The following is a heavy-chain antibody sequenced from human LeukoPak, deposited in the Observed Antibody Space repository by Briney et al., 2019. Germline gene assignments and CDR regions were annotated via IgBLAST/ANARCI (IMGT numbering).Heavy chain of an antibody. V-gene: IGHV3-33*01. J-gene: IGHJ4*02. CDR1: GFTFSSYG. Sequence: GGSLRLSCAASGFTFSSYGMHWVRQAPGKGLEGVAVIWYDGSNKYYADSVKGRFTISRDNSKSTLYLQMNSLRAEDTAVYYCARESMVRGVCFDYWGQGTLVTVSS. CDR3: ARESMVRGVCFDY. D-gene: IGHD3-10*01. CDR2: IWYDGSNK.